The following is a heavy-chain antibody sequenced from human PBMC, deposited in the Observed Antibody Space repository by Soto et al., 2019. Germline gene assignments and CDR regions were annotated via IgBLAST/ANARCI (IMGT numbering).Heavy chain of an antibody. J-gene: IGHJ3*01. CDR3: ARERGGGSYASFVF. V-gene: IGHV1-46*01. CDR1: GCTFTNHY. D-gene: IGHD1-26*01. CDR2: INANGDST. Sequence: QVQLVQSGAEVKKPGASVKVSCKASGCTFTNHYMHWVRQAPGQGLEWLAMINANGDSTNYAQKCQGRVTVTRDPSTSTVYLELSSLRSEDTAVYYCARERGGGSYASFVFWGKGTMLSVAS.